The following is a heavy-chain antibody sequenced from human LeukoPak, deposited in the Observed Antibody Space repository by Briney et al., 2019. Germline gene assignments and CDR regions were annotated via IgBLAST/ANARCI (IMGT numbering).Heavy chain of an antibody. Sequence: GGSLILSCAASGFTFSSYAMSWVRQAPGKGLEWVSAISGSGGSTYYADSVKGRFTISRDNSKNTLYLQMNSLRAEDTAVYYCAKDTGYSYGYSFFDYWGQGTLVTVSS. CDR1: GFTFSSYA. CDR2: ISGSGGST. CDR3: AKDTGYSYGYSFFDY. J-gene: IGHJ4*02. V-gene: IGHV3-23*01. D-gene: IGHD5-18*01.